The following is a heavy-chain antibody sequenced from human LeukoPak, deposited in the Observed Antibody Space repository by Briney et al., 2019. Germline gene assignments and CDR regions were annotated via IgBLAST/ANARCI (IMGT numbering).Heavy chain of an antibody. J-gene: IGHJ5*02. CDR2: IYYSGST. Sequence: SETLSLTCTVSGGSISSYYWSWIRQPPGKGLEWIGYIYYSGSTNYNPSLKSRVTISVDTSKNQFSLKLSSVTAADTAVYYCARDDYYDSSGYYKVGDWFDPWGQGTLVTVSS. V-gene: IGHV4-59*01. D-gene: IGHD3-22*01. CDR3: ARDDYYDSSGYYKVGDWFDP. CDR1: GGSISSYY.